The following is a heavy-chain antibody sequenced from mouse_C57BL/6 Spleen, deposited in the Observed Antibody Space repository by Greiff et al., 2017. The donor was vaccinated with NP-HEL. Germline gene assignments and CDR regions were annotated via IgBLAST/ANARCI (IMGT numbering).Heavy chain of an antibody. CDR3: ARFYDGYYGDAMDY. CDR2: ISSGSSTI. CDR1: GFTFSDYG. Sequence: EVHLVESGGGLVKPGGSLKLSCAASGFTFSDYGMHWVRQAPEKGLEWVAYISSGSSTIYYADTVKGRFTISRDNAKNTLFLQMTSLRSEDTAMYYCARFYDGYYGDAMDYWGQGTSVTVSS. J-gene: IGHJ4*01. D-gene: IGHD2-3*01. V-gene: IGHV5-17*01.